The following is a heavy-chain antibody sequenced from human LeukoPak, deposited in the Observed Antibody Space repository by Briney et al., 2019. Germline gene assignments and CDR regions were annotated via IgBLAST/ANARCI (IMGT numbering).Heavy chain of an antibody. V-gene: IGHV3-53*01. CDR2: FYSGGGGST. Sequence: PGGSLRLSCAASGFTVSSTCIGSVRQAPGKGLEWVSFFYSGGGGSTYYADSVKGRFTISRDNSKSTLYLEMNSLRAEDTAMYYCARVASDGSGWYHFDHWGQGTLVTVSS. J-gene: IGHJ4*02. CDR3: ARVASDGSGWYHFDH. D-gene: IGHD6-19*01. CDR1: GFTVSSTC.